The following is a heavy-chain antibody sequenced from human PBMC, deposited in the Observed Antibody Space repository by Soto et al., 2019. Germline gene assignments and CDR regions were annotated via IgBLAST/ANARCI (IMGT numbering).Heavy chain of an antibody. J-gene: IGHJ5*02. V-gene: IGHV4-39*01. CDR2: IYYSGST. Sequence: SETLSLTCTVSGGSISSSSCYWGWIRQPPGKGLEWIGSIYYSGSTYYNPSLKSRVTISVDTSKNQFSLKLSSVTAADTAVYYCARHVTRFGELSWFDPWGQGTLVTVSS. CDR1: GGSISSSSCY. CDR3: ARHVTRFGELSWFDP. D-gene: IGHD3-10*01.